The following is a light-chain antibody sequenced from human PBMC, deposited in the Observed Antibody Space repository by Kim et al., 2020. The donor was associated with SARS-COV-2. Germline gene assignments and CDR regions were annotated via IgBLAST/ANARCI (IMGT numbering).Light chain of an antibody. CDR1: QRVTTT. Sequence: VPPGERATPSCTASQRVTTTLAWYQQNPGQAPRLLIYGASTRAPGIPARFSGSGSGPAFTLTLSGLRSEDFAVYSCQQYNTWPWTFGHGTTVDIK. CDR3: QQYNTWPWT. J-gene: IGKJ1*01. V-gene: IGKV3-15*01. CDR2: GAS.